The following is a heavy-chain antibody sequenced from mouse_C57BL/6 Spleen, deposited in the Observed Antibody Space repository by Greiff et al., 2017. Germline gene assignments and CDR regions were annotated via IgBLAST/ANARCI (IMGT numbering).Heavy chain of an antibody. J-gene: IGHJ1*03. D-gene: IGHD1-1*01. Sequence: QVQLQQPGAELVKPGASVTLSCKASGYTFTSYWMHWVKQRPGPGLEWIGMIHPNSGSTNYNEKFKSKATLTVDKSSSPAYMQLSSLTSEDSAVYYGARCSTTVVAPSYWYVDVGGTGTSVTGSS. CDR3: ARCSTTVVAPSYWYVDV. V-gene: IGHV1-64*01. CDR1: GYTFTSYW. CDR2: IHPNSGST.